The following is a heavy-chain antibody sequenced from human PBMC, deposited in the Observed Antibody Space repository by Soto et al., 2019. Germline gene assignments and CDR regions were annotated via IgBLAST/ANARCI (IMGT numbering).Heavy chain of an antibody. CDR2: IYYTGSS. Sequence: WTWIRQLPGKGLEWIGYIYYTGSSSYRSSLRSRATMSLDTSKNQFSLTLTSVTAADTAVYYCAKGQGNKGVIDYWGQGTLVTVSS. D-gene: IGHD3-10*01. J-gene: IGHJ4*02. V-gene: IGHV4-31*02. CDR3: AKGQGNKGVIDY.